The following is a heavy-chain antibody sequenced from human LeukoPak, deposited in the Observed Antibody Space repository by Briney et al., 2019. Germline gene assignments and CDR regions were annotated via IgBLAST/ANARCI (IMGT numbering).Heavy chain of an antibody. Sequence: PGESLKISCKGSGYNFTTYWIGWVRQMPGKGLEWVSYISSSGSTIYYADSVKGRFTISRDNAKNSLYLQMNSLRAEDTAVYYCAELGITMIGGVWGKGTTVTISS. CDR2: ISSSGSTI. J-gene: IGHJ6*04. D-gene: IGHD3-10*02. CDR1: GYNFTTYW. CDR3: AELGITMIGGV. V-gene: IGHV3-48*04.